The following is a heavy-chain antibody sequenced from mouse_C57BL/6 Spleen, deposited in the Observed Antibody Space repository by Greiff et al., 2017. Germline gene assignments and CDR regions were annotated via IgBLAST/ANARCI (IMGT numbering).Heavy chain of an antibody. D-gene: IGHD2-1*01. V-gene: IGHV7-3*01. Sequence: EVKVEESGGGLVQPGGSLSLSCAASGFTFTDYYMSWVRQPPGKALEWLGFIRNKANGYTTASRASLKGRFPISRANSQSILYLQMNALRAEDSATDYCARYGRDIYYGNYDAMDYWGQGTSVTVSS. CDR3: ARYGRDIYYGNYDAMDY. J-gene: IGHJ4*01. CDR1: GFTFTDYY. CDR2: IRNKANGYTT.